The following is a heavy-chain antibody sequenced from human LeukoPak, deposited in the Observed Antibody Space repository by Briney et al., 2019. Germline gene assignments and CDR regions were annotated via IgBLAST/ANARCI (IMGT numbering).Heavy chain of an antibody. V-gene: IGHV3-15*01. CDR1: GFAFSDAC. J-gene: IGHJ4*02. D-gene: IGHD6-13*01. CDR2: IKRKTDGGTT. CDR3: TTPSTWAAFDY. Sequence: GGSLRLSCAASGFAFSDACMTWVRQAPGKGLEWVGRIKRKTDGGTTDYAAPVKGRFTISRDDSKHTLYLQMNSLKTEDTAVYYCTTPSTWAAFDYWGQGTLVTVSA.